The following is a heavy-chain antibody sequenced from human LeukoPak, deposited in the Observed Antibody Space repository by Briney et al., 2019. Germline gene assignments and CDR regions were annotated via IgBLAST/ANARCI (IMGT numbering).Heavy chain of an antibody. CDR3: AKLSSSWQIDS. Sequence: PGGSLRLSCSASGFTFSTYAMSWVLQAPGKGLDWVSAISGSGGTTYYADSVQGRFTISRDNSKNTLYLQMNSLRAEDTAVYYCAKLSSSWQIDSWGQGTLVTVSS. V-gene: IGHV3-23*01. D-gene: IGHD6-13*01. J-gene: IGHJ4*02. CDR2: ISGSGGTT. CDR1: GFTFSTYA.